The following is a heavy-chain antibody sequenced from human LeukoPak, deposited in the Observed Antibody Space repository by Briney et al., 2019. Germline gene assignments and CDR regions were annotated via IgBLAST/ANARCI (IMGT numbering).Heavy chain of an antibody. Sequence: ASLKVSCKTSGYTFTVYYMHWVRQTPGQGLERMGWINPNSGGTNYAQKFQGRVTMTRDTSISTAYMELTRLRSDDTAGYYCARYSSGWYFDLWGRGTLVTVSS. D-gene: IGHD6-19*01. V-gene: IGHV1-2*02. J-gene: IGHJ2*01. CDR2: INPNSGGT. CDR3: ARYSSGWYFDL. CDR1: GYTFTVYY.